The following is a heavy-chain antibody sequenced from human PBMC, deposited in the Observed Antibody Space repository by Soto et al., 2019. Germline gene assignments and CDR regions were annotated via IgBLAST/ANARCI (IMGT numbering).Heavy chain of an antibody. D-gene: IGHD2-21*01. CDR3: ARGISA. CDR2: INHSGST. CDR1: GGSFSGYY. J-gene: IGHJ5*02. Sequence: QVQLQQWGAGLLKPSETLSLTCAVYGGSFSGYYWSWIRQPPGKGLEWIGEINHSGSTNYNPSLKSRVTISVDTSKNQCSLKMSSVTAPDTAVYYCARGISAWGQGTLVTVSS. V-gene: IGHV4-34*01.